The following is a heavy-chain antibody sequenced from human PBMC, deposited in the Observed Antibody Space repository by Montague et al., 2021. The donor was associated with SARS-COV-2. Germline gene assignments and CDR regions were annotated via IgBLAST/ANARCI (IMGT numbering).Heavy chain of an antibody. J-gene: IGHJ6*02. CDR2: ISYDGSNK. CDR3: ASAWSGMAAAYYYYGMDV. Sequence: SLRLSCAASGFTFSSYAMHWARQAPGKGLEWVAVISYDGSNKYYADSVKGRFTISRDNSKNTLYLQMNSLRAEDTAVYYCASAWSGMAAAYYYYGMDVWGQGTTVTVSS. D-gene: IGHD6-13*01. V-gene: IGHV3-30*04. CDR1: GFTFSSYA.